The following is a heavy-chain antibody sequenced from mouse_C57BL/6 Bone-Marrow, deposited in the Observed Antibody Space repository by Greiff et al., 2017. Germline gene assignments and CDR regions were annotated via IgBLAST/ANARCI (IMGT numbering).Heavy chain of an antibody. CDR3: ARGGVACWFAY. D-gene: IGHD1-1*01. J-gene: IGHJ3*01. Sequence: QVQLQQSGAELVRPGSSVKLSCKASGYTFTSYWMDWVKQRPGQGLEWIGNIYPSDSETHYNQKFKDKATLTVDKSSSTAYMQLSSLTSEDSAVYYCARGGVACWFAYWGQGTLVTVSA. CDR2: IYPSDSET. CDR1: GYTFTSYW. V-gene: IGHV1-61*01.